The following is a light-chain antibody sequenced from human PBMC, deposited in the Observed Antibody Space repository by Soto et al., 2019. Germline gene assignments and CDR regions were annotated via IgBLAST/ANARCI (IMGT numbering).Light chain of an antibody. J-gene: IGKJ3*01. CDR1: QSVGSTY. CDR2: GVS. Sequence: EIVLTQSPGTLSLSPGERATLSCRASQSVGSTYLAWYQQKPGQAPKLLTYGVSSRATGIPDRFSGSGSGTDFTLTISRLEPEDFAVYYCQQYATSPLTFGPGTKVDI. V-gene: IGKV3-20*01. CDR3: QQYATSPLT.